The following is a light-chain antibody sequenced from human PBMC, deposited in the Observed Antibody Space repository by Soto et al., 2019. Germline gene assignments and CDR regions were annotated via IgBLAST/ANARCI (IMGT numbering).Light chain of an antibody. CDR1: QNVKTR. V-gene: IGKV3-15*01. Sequence: EKVMTQSPATLXVSPGERATXSXXASQNVKTRLAWYQQKPGQAPRLLIYDAFTRATGIPARFSGSASGTEFTLTISSLQSEDFAVYYCQQYDEWPLTFGGGTKVEIK. CDR2: DAF. CDR3: QQYDEWPLT. J-gene: IGKJ4*01.